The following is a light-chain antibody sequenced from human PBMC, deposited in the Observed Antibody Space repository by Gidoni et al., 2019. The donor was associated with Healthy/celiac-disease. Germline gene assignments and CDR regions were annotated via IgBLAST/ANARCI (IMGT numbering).Light chain of an antibody. CDR2: DAS. Sequence: EIVLTQSPATLSLSPGERATLPCRASQSVSSYLAWYQQKPGQAPRLLIYDASNRATGIPARFSGSGPGTDFTLTISSREPEDFAVYYCQQRSNWHPITFGQGTRLEIK. J-gene: IGKJ5*01. CDR1: QSVSSY. V-gene: IGKV3D-11*02. CDR3: QQRSNWHPIT.